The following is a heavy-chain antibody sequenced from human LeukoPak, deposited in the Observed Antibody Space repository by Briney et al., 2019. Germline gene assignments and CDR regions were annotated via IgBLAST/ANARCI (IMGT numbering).Heavy chain of an antibody. D-gene: IGHD3-22*01. V-gene: IGHV3-30-3*01. CDR1: GFTFSSYA. CDR2: ISYDGSNK. CDR3: ARAGDSSGYYGDY. J-gene: IGHJ4*02. Sequence: GGSLRLSCAASGFTFSSYAMHWVRQAPGKGLERVAVISYDGSNKYYADSVKGRFTISRDNSKNTLYLQMNSLRAEDTAVYYCARAGDSSGYYGDYWGQGTLVTVSS.